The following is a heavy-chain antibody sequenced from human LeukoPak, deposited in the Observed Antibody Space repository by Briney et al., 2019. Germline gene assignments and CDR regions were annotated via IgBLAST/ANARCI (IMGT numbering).Heavy chain of an antibody. CDR1: GFTFSSYG. CDR2: IWYDGSNK. J-gene: IGHJ4*02. CDR3: AKDGGYSSGWYPVGYFDY. V-gene: IGHV3-33*06. D-gene: IGHD6-19*01. Sequence: GGSLRLSCAASGFTFSSYGMHWVRQAPGKGLEWVAVIWYDGSNKYYADSVKGRFTISRDNSKNTLYLQMNSLRAEDTAVYYCAKDGGYSSGWYPVGYFDYWGQGTLVTVSS.